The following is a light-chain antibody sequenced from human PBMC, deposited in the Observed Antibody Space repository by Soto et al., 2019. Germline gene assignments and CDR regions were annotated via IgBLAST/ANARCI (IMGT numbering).Light chain of an antibody. CDR3: QQYGSSGT. CDR2: GAS. J-gene: IGKJ1*01. V-gene: IGKV3-20*01. Sequence: DIVLTQSPGTLYLSPGERATLSCRASQSVIAGYLAWYQQKPGQAPRLLIYGASSRATGIPDRFSGSGSGTDFTLTISRLEPEDFAVYYCQQYGSSGTFGQGTKVDIK. CDR1: QSVIAGY.